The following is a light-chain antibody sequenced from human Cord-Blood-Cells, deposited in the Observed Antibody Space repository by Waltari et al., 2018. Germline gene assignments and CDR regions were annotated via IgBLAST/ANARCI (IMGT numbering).Light chain of an antibody. V-gene: IGKV2-28*01. J-gene: IGKJ2*01. Sequence: DIVMTQSPLSLPVTPGAPASISCRSSQSLLHSNGYNYLDWYLQTPGQSPQLLIYLGSNRASGVPDRFSGSGSGTDFTLKISRVEAEDVGVYYCMQALQTRYTFGQGTKLEIK. CDR1: QSLLHSNGYNY. CDR3: MQALQTRYT. CDR2: LGS.